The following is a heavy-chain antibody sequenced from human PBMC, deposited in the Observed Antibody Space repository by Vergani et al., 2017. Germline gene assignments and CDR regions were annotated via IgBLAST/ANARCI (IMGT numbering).Heavy chain of an antibody. CDR3: TTDPRYCGDGSCXWLRDHHYYGMDV. Sequence: EVQLVESGGGIVKPGGSLRLSCVASGFSFRNAWMNLLRRTPGKGLEWVGRIKSTFDRGTTDYAAAVKGRFTISRDDSKNTLFLQMNGLKTEDIGVYYCTTDPRYCGDGSCXWLRDHHYYGMDVWGQGTTVTVSS. D-gene: IGHD2-21*01. J-gene: IGHJ6*02. CDR2: IKSTFDRGTT. V-gene: IGHV3-15*07. CDR1: GFSFRNAW.